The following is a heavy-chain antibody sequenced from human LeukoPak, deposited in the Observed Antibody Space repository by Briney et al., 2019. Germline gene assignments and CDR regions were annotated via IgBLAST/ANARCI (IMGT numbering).Heavy chain of an antibody. CDR3: ARLAGGNPSDRPAFDI. CDR2: IIPIFGTA. CDR1: GGTFSSYA. J-gene: IGHJ3*02. V-gene: IGHV1-69*13. Sequence: ASVKVSCKASGGTFSSYAISWVRQAPGQGLEWMGGIIPIFGTANYAQKFQGRVTITADESTSTAYMELSSLRSEDTAVYYCARLAGGNPSDRPAFDIWGQGTMVTVSS. D-gene: IGHD4-23*01.